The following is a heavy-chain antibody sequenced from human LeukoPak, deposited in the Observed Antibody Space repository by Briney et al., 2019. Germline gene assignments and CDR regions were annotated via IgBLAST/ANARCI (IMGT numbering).Heavy chain of an antibody. Sequence: PSQTLSLTCTVSGGSISSGSYYWSWIRQPAGKGLEWIGRIYTSGSTNYNPSLKSRVTISVDTSKNQFSLKLSSVTAADTAVYYCARGRITMVRGVSFDYWGQGTLVTVSS. D-gene: IGHD3-10*01. CDR2: IYTSGST. V-gene: IGHV4-61*02. CDR1: GGSISSGSYY. CDR3: ARGRITMVRGVSFDY. J-gene: IGHJ4*02.